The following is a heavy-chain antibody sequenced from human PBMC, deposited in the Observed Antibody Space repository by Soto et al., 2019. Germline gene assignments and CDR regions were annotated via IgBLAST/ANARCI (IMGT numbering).Heavy chain of an antibody. CDR1: GGTFSSYA. V-gene: IGHV1-69*13. J-gene: IGHJ5*02. CDR2: IIPIFGTA. CDR3: ARTAYYGSGSFISYNWFDP. D-gene: IGHD3-10*01. Sequence: VKVSCKASGGTFSSYAISWVRQAPGQGLEWMGGIIPIFGTANYAQKFQGRVTITADESTSTAYMELSSLRSEDTAVYYCARTAYYGSGSFISYNWFDPWGQGTLVTVSS.